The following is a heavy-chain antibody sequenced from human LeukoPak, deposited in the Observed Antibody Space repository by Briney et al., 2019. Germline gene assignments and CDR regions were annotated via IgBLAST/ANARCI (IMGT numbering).Heavy chain of an antibody. CDR3: ARDPASWTYYDSSGYYDY. CDR1: GFTFSTYG. V-gene: IGHV3-33*01. D-gene: IGHD3-22*01. J-gene: IGHJ4*02. Sequence: GGSLRLSCVASGFTFSTYGMHWVRQAPGKGLEWLAIIWYDGNNKYYADSEKGRFTISRDNSKNTLYLQMNSLRAEDTAVYYCARDPASWTYYDSSGYYDYWGQGTLVTVSS. CDR2: IWYDGNNK.